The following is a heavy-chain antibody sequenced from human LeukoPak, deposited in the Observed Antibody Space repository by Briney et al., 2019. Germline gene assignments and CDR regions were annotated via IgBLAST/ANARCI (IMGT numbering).Heavy chain of an antibody. J-gene: IGHJ5*02. CDR3: ARADRLHGGPYLIGP. CDR2: INPNSGGT. D-gene: IGHD2-21*01. V-gene: IGHV1-2*02. CDR1: GYSFTDYY. Sequence: ASVKVSCKTSGYSFTDYYMHWVRQAPGQGLEWMEWINPNSGGTSSAQKFQGRVTMTRDTSITTVYMEVSWLTSDDTAIYYCARADRLHGGPYLIGPWGQGTLVTVSS.